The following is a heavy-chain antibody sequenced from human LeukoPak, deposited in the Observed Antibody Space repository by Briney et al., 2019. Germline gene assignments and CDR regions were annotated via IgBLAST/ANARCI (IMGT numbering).Heavy chain of an antibody. CDR3: ARDQGGSYLPLGIDY. J-gene: IGHJ4*02. CDR2: IYHSGST. Sequence: PSETLSLTCTGSGGSVSSGSYYWTWIRQPPGKGLEWIGYIYHSGSTKYNPSLKSRVTISVDTSKNQFSLKLSSVTAADTAVYYCARDQGGSYLPLGIDYWGQGTLVSVSS. V-gene: IGHV4-61*01. CDR1: GGSVSSGSYY. D-gene: IGHD1-26*01.